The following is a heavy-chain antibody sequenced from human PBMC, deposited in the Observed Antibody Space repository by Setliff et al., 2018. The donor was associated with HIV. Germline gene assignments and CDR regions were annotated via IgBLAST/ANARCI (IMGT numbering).Heavy chain of an antibody. V-gene: IGHV4-39*07. CDR3: ATCRHRPSNWFDP. CDR1: GGSVSSPSYY. J-gene: IGHJ5*02. CDR2: VYNSGIT. Sequence: KPSETLSLTCAVSGGSVSSPSYYWGWIRQPPGKGLEWIGSVYNSGITFKNPSLKSRVSISVDRSGNQFSLRLTSVTAADAAAYYCATCRHRPSNWFDPWGQGTGVTVSS.